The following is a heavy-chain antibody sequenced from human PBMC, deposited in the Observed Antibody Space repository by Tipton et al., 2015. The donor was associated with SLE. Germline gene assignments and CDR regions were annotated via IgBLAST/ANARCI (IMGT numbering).Heavy chain of an antibody. J-gene: IGHJ5*01. CDR1: GFTLDQYW. D-gene: IGHD5-12*01. CDR3: ARDPIAASIQDWLDF. Sequence: GSLRLSCEVSGFTLDQYWMSWVRQAPGKGLEWVANIDQRGREIYYADFVEGLLTISRDNAKNSVFLEMNSLRAEDTGVYYCARDPIAASIQDWLDFWGQGTLVSVSS. V-gene: IGHV3-7*03. CDR2: IDQRGREI.